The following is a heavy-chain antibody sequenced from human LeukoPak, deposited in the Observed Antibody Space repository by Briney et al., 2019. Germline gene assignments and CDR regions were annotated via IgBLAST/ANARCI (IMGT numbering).Heavy chain of an antibody. V-gene: IGHV4-61*02. D-gene: IGHD3-9*01. Sequence: SETLSLTCTVSGGSISSGSYYWSWIRQPAGKGLERIGRIYTSGSTNYNPSLKSRVTISVDTSKNQFSLKLSSVTAADTAVYYCARELTGDILTGYSPYYFDYWGQGTLVIVSS. CDR1: GGSISSGSYY. CDR2: IYTSGST. CDR3: ARELTGDILTGYSPYYFDY. J-gene: IGHJ4*02.